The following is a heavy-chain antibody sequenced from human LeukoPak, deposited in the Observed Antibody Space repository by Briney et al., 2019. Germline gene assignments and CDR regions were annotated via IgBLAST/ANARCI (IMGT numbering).Heavy chain of an antibody. CDR1: GDSVSSNSAA. D-gene: IGHD6-19*01. CDR2: TYYRSKWYN. CDR3: ARDRFDSSGWYEYYFDY. V-gene: IGHV6-1*01. J-gene: IGHJ4*02. Sequence: SQTLSLTCAISGDSVSSNSAAWNWIRQSPSRGLEWLGRTYYRSKWYNDYAVSVKSRITINPDTSKNQFSLQLNSVTPEATAVYYCARDRFDSSGWYEYYFDYWGQGTLVTVSS.